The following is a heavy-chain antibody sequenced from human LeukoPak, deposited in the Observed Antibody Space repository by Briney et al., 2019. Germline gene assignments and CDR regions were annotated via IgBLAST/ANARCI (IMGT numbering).Heavy chain of an antibody. CDR1: GFTFRNYD. Sequence: PGGSLRLSCAASGFTFRNYDMSWVRQAPGEGLEWVSSLTTDGGSTEYADSVKGRFTISRDNSKNTLYLQMNSLRAEDTALYYCAKSLVRWAFDYWGQGTLVTVSS. D-gene: IGHD4-23*01. V-gene: IGHV3-23*01. CDR2: LTTDGGST. J-gene: IGHJ4*02. CDR3: AKSLVRWAFDY.